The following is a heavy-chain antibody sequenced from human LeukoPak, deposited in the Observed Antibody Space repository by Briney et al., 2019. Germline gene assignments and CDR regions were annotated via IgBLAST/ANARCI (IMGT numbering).Heavy chain of an antibody. CDR3: ARSNVEGFDY. Sequence: GGSLTLSCAASGFTFSSYAMSWVRQAPGKGLEWVSAISGSGGSTYYADSVKGRFTISRDNSKNTLYLQMNSLRAEDTAVYYCARSNVEGFDYWGQGTLVTVPS. V-gene: IGHV3-23*01. CDR1: GFTFSSYA. CDR2: ISGSGGST. J-gene: IGHJ4*02. D-gene: IGHD4-11*01.